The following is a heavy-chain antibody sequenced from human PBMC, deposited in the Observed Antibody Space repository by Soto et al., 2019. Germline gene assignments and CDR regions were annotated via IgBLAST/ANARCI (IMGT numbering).Heavy chain of an antibody. CDR2: ISTYNGKT. Sequence: GASVKVSCKASGYTFTSYGISWVRQAPGQGLEWLGWISTYNGKTKYTQNLQGRVTMTTDTSTSTVYMELRSLRSDDTAVYYCARESGVQSHDYWGQGTPVTVSS. J-gene: IGHJ4*02. CDR1: GYTFTSYG. D-gene: IGHD2-8*01. CDR3: ARESGVQSHDY. V-gene: IGHV1-18*01.